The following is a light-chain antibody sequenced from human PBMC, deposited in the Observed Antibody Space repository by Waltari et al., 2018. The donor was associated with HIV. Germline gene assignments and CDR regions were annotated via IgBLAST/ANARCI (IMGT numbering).Light chain of an antibody. CDR1: QSVSSY. J-gene: IGKJ1*01. V-gene: IGKV3-11*01. CDR2: DAS. Sequence: EIVLTQSPATLSLSPGERATLSCRASQSVSSYLAWYQQKPGQAPRVLIYDASNRATGIPARFSGSGSGTDFNLTISSLEPEDFAVYYCQQRSNWLRTFGQGTKVEIK. CDR3: QQRSNWLRT.